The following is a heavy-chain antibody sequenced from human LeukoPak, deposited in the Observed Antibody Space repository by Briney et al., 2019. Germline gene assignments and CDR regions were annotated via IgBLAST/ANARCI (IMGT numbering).Heavy chain of an antibody. D-gene: IGHD5-24*01. CDR1: GVTLTGHS. CDR2: ISRSISFI. Sequence: PGGSLRLSCAASGVTLTGHSTNCVREAPGRALGWGSSISRSISFIYYAESVKGGYSLSRDNAKNSLYLQMNSLRAQGTALYYCARRREMATNYSMDVWGQGTTVTVSS. J-gene: IGHJ6*02. CDR3: ARRREMATNYSMDV. V-gene: IGHV3-21*01.